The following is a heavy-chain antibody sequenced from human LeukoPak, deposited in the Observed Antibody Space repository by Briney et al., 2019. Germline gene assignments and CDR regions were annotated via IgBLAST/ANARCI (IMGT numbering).Heavy chain of an antibody. Sequence: ASVKVSCEPSRYTFTSYYMRCVRQDLGQGLGWRGRIDKSNGATNYAQTFRGSVTISRATSIATAHMELTNLISSDTVINYCASEANCNVGRCSLQRVASWGQGTLVTVSS. V-gene: IGHV1-2*01. CDR1: RYTFTSYY. D-gene: IGHD2-15*01. CDR3: ASEANCNVGRCSLQRVAS. J-gene: IGHJ4*02. CDR2: IDKSNGAT.